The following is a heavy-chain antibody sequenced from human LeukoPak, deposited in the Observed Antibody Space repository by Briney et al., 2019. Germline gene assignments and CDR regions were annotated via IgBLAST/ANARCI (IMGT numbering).Heavy chain of an antibody. D-gene: IGHD6-13*01. J-gene: IGHJ5*02. CDR2: IYSGGST. CDR1: GFTVSSNY. Sequence: GGSLRLSCAASGFTVSSNYMSWVRQAPGEGLEWVSVIYSGGSTYYADSVKGRFTISRDNSKNTLYLQINSLRTEDTAVYYCAREGRIAAAGTYFWFDPWGQGTLVTVSS. V-gene: IGHV3-66*02. CDR3: AREGRIAAAGTYFWFDP.